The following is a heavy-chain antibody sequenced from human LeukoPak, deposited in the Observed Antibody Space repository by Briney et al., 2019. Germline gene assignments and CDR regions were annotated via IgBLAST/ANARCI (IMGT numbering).Heavy chain of an antibody. CDR3: ARSPGVGTVDY. V-gene: IGHV3-7*01. CDR2: INQDGSAE. D-gene: IGHD3-3*01. CDR1: GFSFSIHW. Sequence: GGSLRLSCAASGFSFSIHWMSWVRQAPGQGLEWVANINQDGSAEYYVDSVQGRFTISRDNAKNSLFLQMNSLRAEDMAVYYCARSPGVGTVDYWGQGTVVTVSS. J-gene: IGHJ4*02.